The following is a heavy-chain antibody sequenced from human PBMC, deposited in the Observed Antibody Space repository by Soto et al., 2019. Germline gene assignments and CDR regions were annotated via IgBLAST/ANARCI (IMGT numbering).Heavy chain of an antibody. CDR3: TRDYDNSGYVSFDY. Sequence: QVQMVQSGAEVKKPGASVKVSCKASGYSLTNYGLNWVRQAPGQGLEWMGWISAYNGNTNYAQKFQGRLIMTTDTRXSTAYMELRSLTSDDTAVYYCTRDYDNSGYVSFDYWGQGTLVTVSS. CDR2: ISAYNGNT. V-gene: IGHV1-18*01. CDR1: GYSLTNYG. D-gene: IGHD3-22*01. J-gene: IGHJ4*02.